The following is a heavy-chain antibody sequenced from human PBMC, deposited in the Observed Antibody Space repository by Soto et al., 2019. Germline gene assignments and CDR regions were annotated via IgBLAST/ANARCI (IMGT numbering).Heavy chain of an antibody. CDR2: IYYSGST. CDR3: ARLYTGYEAFDY. J-gene: IGHJ4*02. CDR1: GGSINSGDYY. Sequence: TSETMSLPCSVSGGSINSGDYYWSWIRQSPGKGLEWIGYIYYSGSTYYNPSLKSRSTISIDTSKNQFFLDVDSVTAADTAVYYCARLYTGYEAFDYWGQGTLVTVSS. D-gene: IGHD5-12*01. V-gene: IGHV4-30-4*01.